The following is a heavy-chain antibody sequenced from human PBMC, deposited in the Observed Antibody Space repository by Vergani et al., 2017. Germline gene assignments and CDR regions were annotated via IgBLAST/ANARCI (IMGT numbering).Heavy chain of an antibody. CDR2: IDTSGST. CDR1: GGSISSSSYY. D-gene: IGHD6-13*01. CDR3: AGASGIAAAARDNWFDP. V-gene: IGHV4-61*02. Sequence: QVQLQQWGAGLLKPSETLSLTCTVPGGSISSSSYYWSWIRQPAGKGLEWIGRIDTSGSTNYNPSLKSRVTISVDTSKNQFSLKLSSVTAADTAVYYCAGASGIAAAARDNWFDPWGQGTLVTVSS. J-gene: IGHJ5*02.